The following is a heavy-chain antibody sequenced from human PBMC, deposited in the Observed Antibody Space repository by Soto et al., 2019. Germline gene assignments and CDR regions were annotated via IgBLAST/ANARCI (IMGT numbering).Heavy chain of an antibody. CDR2: MNPNTGNT. D-gene: IGHD3-16*01. V-gene: IGHV1-8*01. Sequence: ASVKVSCKTSGYTFSTYDINWVRQAPGQGLEWMGWMNPNTGNTGYAQKFRGRVTLTRNTSISTAYMELRGLRSDDTAVYYCARIGVSSGHESPDFDSWGQGTLVTVSS. J-gene: IGHJ4*02. CDR3: ARIGVSSGHESPDFDS. CDR1: GYTFSTYD.